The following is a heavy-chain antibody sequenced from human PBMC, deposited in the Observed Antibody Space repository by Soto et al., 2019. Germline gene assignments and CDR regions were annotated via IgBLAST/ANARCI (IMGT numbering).Heavy chain of an antibody. CDR2: IIASLGLA. D-gene: IGHD2-2*01. V-gene: IGHV1-69*08. J-gene: IGHJ2*01. CDR1: GGTFSSYS. CDR3: ARDRWSRTSCARGYWYFDL. Sequence: QVQLVQSGAEVKKPGSPVKVSCKASGGTFSSYSISWVRQAPGQGLEWMGRIIASLGLANYAHKFQGSVTITADKSTSTAYMELSSVRPEDTATYYGARDRWSRTSCARGYWYFDLWGRGTLVTVSS.